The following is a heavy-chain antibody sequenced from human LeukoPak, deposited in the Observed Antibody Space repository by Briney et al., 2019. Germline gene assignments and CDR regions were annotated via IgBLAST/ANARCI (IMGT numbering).Heavy chain of an antibody. J-gene: IGHJ4*02. CDR3: ASVSSSWYDY. Sequence: GGSQRLSCAASGLTLSSYSMNWVRQAPGKGLEWVSSISSSSSYIYYADSVKGRFTISRDNAKNSLYLQMNSLRAEDTAVYYCASVSSSWYDYWGQGTLVTVSS. CDR2: ISSSSSYI. CDR1: GLTLSSYS. V-gene: IGHV3-21*01. D-gene: IGHD6-13*01.